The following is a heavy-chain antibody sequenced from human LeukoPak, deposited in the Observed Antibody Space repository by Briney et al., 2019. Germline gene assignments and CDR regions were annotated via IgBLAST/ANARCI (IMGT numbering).Heavy chain of an antibody. CDR2: ISGRGDTT. CDR3: AKDSSGLRDAFDI. Sequence: GGSLRLSCVASEFTFNNYAMSWVRQAPGKGLEWVSTISGRGDTTYYADSVKGRFTISRDKSKNSLYLQMNSLRAEDMALYYCAKDSSGLRDAFDIWGQGTMVTVSS. V-gene: IGHV3-23*01. CDR1: EFTFNNYA. J-gene: IGHJ3*02. D-gene: IGHD3-22*01.